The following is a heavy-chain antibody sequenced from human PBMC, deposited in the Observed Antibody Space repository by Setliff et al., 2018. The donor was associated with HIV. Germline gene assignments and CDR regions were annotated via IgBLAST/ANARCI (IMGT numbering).Heavy chain of an antibody. CDR2: INRGGST. V-gene: IGHV4-34*01. CDR3: ARDRRDDYYLTAYFDS. D-gene: IGHD1-26*01. Sequence: SETLSLTCAVYGGSFSDYYWSWIRQPPGKGLEWIGEINRGGSTNYNPSLKSRVTISLDTSKRQFSLKLSSVTAADTAVYYCARDRRDDYYLTAYFDSLGQGTVVTVSS. J-gene: IGHJ4*02. CDR1: GGSFSDYY.